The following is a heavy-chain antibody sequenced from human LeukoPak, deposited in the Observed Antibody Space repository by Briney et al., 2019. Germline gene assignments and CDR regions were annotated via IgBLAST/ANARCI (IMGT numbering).Heavy chain of an antibody. V-gene: IGHV3-7*04. D-gene: IGHD2-8*02. Sequence: PGGSLRLSCAASGFSFSNYWMAWVRQPPGKGLEWVANIKQDGSEKYYADSVKGRFTISRDNAKNSLYLQMNSLRTEDTAVYYCARGRHTVDYWGQGTLVTVSS. CDR2: IKQDGSEK. CDR3: ARGRHTVDY. CDR1: GFSFSNYW. J-gene: IGHJ4*02.